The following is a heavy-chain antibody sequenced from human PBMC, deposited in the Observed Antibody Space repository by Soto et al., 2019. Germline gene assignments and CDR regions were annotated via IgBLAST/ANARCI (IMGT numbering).Heavy chain of an antibody. D-gene: IGHD3-3*01. Sequence: QVQLVESGGGVVQPGRSLRLSCAASGFTFSSYAMHWVRQAPGKGLEWVAVISYDGSNKYYEDSVKGRFTISRDNSKNTLYLQMNSLRAEDTAVYYCARVGVLRFLEWLSPFDYWGQGTLVTVSS. J-gene: IGHJ4*02. CDR2: ISYDGSNK. CDR3: ARVGVLRFLEWLSPFDY. CDR1: GFTFSSYA. V-gene: IGHV3-30-3*01.